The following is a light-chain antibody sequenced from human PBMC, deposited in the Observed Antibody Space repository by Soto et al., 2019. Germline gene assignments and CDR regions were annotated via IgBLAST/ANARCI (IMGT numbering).Light chain of an antibody. V-gene: IGKV4-1*01. Sequence: DIVMTQSPDSLAVSLGARATINCKSSQSVLYSRNNKHYLAWYQKKPGQPPRLLIYWASTRESGVPDRFIGSGSGTDCTLTINSLQAEDVAVYYCQQYYNAPLTLGGGTKVDIK. J-gene: IGKJ4*01. CDR2: WAS. CDR1: QSVLYSRNNKHY. CDR3: QQYYNAPLT.